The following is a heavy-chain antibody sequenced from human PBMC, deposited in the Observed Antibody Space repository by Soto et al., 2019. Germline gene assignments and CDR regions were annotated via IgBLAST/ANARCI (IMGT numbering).Heavy chain of an antibody. D-gene: IGHD1-26*01. CDR3: VKEGKMGVEGFDL. V-gene: IGHV3-23*01. J-gene: IGHJ4*02. CDR2: VRGDFVTT. CDR1: GFTFSDHA. Sequence: EVQLLESGGGLVQPGGSLRLSCATSGFTFSDHAMHWVRQAPGEGLEWVSGVRGDFVTTPYADSVKGRFTISRDNSKNTLYLQMNSLRVEDTAIYYCVKEGKMGVEGFDLWGQGTLVTVSS.